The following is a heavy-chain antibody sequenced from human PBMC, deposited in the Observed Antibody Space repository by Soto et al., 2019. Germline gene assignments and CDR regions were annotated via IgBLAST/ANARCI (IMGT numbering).Heavy chain of an antibody. CDR3: ARGGEVARYYYYGMDV. Sequence: GGSLRLSCAASGFTFSIYGMHWVRHAPGKGLEWVAVIWYDGSNKYYADSVKGRFTISRDNSKNTLYLQMNSLRAEDTAVYYCARGGEVARYYYYGMDVWGQGTTVTVSS. J-gene: IGHJ6*02. V-gene: IGHV3-33*01. CDR2: IWYDGSNK. D-gene: IGHD1-26*01. CDR1: GFTFSIYG.